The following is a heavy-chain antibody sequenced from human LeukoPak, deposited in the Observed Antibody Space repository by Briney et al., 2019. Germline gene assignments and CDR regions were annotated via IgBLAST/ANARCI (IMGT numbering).Heavy chain of an antibody. D-gene: IGHD3-22*01. Sequence: GRSLRLSCAASGFTFSSYGMHWVRQAPGKGLEWVAVIWYDGSNKYYADSVKGRFTISRDNSKNTLYLQMNSLRAEDTAVYYRARDYYDSSGYSQRLDYWGQGTLVTVSS. J-gene: IGHJ4*02. CDR2: IWYDGSNK. V-gene: IGHV3-33*01. CDR3: ARDYYDSSGYSQRLDY. CDR1: GFTFSSYG.